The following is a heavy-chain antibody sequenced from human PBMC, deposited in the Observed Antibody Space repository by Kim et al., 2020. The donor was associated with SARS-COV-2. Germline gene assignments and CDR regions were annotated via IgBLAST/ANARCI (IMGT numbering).Heavy chain of an antibody. CDR1: GYTFTSYD. Sequence: ASVKVSCKASGYTFTSYDINWVRQATGQGLEWMGWMNPNSGNTGYAQKFQGRVTMTRNTSISTAYMELSSLRSEDTAVYYCARMGMVSSSWYMGYYYYMDVWGKGTTVTVSS. D-gene: IGHD6-13*01. J-gene: IGHJ6*03. CDR2: MNPNSGNT. CDR3: ARMGMVSSSWYMGYYYYMDV. V-gene: IGHV1-8*01.